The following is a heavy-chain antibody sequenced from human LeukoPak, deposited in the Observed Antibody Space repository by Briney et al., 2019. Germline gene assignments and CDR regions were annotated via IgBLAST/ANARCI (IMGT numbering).Heavy chain of an antibody. D-gene: IGHD6-19*01. Sequence: GGSLRLSCAASGFTFSSYGMHWVRQAPGKGLEWVAVISYDGSNKYYADSVKGRFTISRDNSKNTLYLQMNSLRAEDTAVYYCAKDTYSSGWYGWGQGTLVTVSS. CDR2: ISYDGSNK. J-gene: IGHJ4*02. V-gene: IGHV3-30*18. CDR1: GFTFSSYG. CDR3: AKDTYSSGWYG.